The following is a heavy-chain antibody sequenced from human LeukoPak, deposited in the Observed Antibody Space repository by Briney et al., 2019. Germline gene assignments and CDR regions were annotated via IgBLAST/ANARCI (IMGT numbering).Heavy chain of an antibody. CDR2: ISGSGGST. Sequence: GGSLRLSCAASGFTFSSYAMSWVRQAPGKGLEWVSAISGSGGSTYYADSVKGGFTISRDNSKNTLYLQMNSLRAEDTAVYYCAKGAYYYDSSGYLYYFDYWGQGTLVTVSS. CDR3: AKGAYYYDSSGYLYYFDY. CDR1: GFTFSSYA. D-gene: IGHD3-22*01. J-gene: IGHJ4*02. V-gene: IGHV3-23*01.